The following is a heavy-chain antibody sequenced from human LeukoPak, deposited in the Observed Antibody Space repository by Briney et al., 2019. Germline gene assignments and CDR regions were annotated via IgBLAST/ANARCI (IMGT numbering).Heavy chain of an antibody. CDR1: GGSISSGSYY. CDR2: IYYSGST. V-gene: IGHV4-39*01. D-gene: IGHD6-19*01. J-gene: IGHJ4*02. Sequence: SETLPLTCTVSGGSISSGSYYWGWIRQPPGKGLEWIGSIYYSGSTYYNPSLKSRVTISVDTSNNQCSLKLSSVTAADTAVYYSARQSSGWYIDYWGQGTLVTVSS. CDR3: ARQSSGWYIDY.